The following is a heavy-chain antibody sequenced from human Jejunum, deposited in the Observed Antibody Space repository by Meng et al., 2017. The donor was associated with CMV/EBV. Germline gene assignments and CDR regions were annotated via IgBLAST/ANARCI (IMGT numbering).Heavy chain of an antibody. V-gene: IGHV3-23*01. CDR1: GFTFRGHA. Sequence: GFTFRGHAMPWVRQAPGKGLEWVAGISGRGNVIYYADSLKGRFTVSRDNSKNTLYLQLNSLRAEDTAVYYCAKDSCGDECFYRMDLWGQGTTVTVSS. CDR2: ISGRGNVI. J-gene: IGHJ6*02. CDR3: AKDSCGDECFYRMDL. D-gene: IGHD2-21*01.